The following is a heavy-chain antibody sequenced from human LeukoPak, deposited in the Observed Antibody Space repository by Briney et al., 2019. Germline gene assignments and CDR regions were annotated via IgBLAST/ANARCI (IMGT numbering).Heavy chain of an antibody. CDR2: IIPIFGTA. CDR3: ASQYCSGGSCYPRSFDY. CDR1: GYTFTSYG. D-gene: IGHD2-15*01. Sequence: SVKVSCKASGYTFTSYGISWVRQAPGQGLEWMGGIIPIFGTANYAQKFQGRVTITADESTSTAYMELSSLRSEDTAVYYCASQYCSGGSCYPRSFDYWGQGTLVTVSS. J-gene: IGHJ4*02. V-gene: IGHV1-69*13.